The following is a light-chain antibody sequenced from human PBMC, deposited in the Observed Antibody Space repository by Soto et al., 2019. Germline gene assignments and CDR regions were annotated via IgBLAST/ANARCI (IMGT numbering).Light chain of an antibody. CDR1: QTIDSW. Sequence: DIQVTQSPSTLSASGGDRVTITCRASQTIDSWLAWYQQRPGKPPNLLIYKASTLASGVPSRFSGSGSGTEFTLTINSLQPDDFATYYCQQYHIYSGTFGQGTKVDIX. CDR2: KAS. CDR3: QQYHIYSGT. J-gene: IGKJ1*01. V-gene: IGKV1-5*03.